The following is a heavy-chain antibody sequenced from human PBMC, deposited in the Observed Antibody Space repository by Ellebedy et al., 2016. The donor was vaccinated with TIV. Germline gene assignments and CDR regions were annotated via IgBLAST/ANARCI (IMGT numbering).Heavy chain of an antibody. V-gene: IGHV3-7*03. CDR3: GTPGGYVSGFGQ. J-gene: IGHJ4*02. CDR1: GFTFSSYW. D-gene: IGHD2-15*01. Sequence: GESLKISCAASGFTFSSYWMIWVRQAPGKGLEWVANINQDGSERSYVDSVKGRFAISRDNAKNSLYLQMNSLRAEDTAVYYCGTPGGYVSGFGQWGQGTLVIVSS. CDR2: INQDGSER.